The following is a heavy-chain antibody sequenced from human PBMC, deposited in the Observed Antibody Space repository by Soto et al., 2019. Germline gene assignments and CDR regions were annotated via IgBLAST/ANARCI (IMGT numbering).Heavy chain of an antibody. Sequence: GGSLRLSCAASGFTFSSYEMNWVRQAPGKGLEWVSYISRGGGTIYYADSVKGRFTVSRDNAKNSLYLQMNSLRVEDTAVYYCARDDSGWDYWGQGTLVTVSS. J-gene: IGHJ4*02. V-gene: IGHV3-48*03. CDR3: ARDDSGWDY. CDR2: ISRGGGTI. D-gene: IGHD5-12*01. CDR1: GFTFSSYE.